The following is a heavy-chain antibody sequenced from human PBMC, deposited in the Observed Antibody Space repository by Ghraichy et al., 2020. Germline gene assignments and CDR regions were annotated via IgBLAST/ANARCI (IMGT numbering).Heavy chain of an antibody. CDR2: INHSGST. V-gene: IGHV4-34*01. J-gene: IGHJ2*01. D-gene: IGHD6-19*01. CDR3: ARGTYPGWYYWYFDL. CDR1: GGSFSGYY. Sequence: SETLSPTCAVYGGSFSGYYWSWIRQPPGKGLEWIGEINHSGSTNYNPSLKSRVTISVDTSKNQFSLKLSSVTAADTAVYYCARGTYPGWYYWYFDLWGRGTLVTVSS.